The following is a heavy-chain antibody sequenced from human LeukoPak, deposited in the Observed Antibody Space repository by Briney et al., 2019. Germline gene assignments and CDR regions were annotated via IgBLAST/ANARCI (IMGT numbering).Heavy chain of an antibody. CDR2: MNPNSGNT. CDR3: ARGFGLVYYDSSGEDY. V-gene: IGHV1-8*01. CDR1: GYTFTSYD. D-gene: IGHD3-22*01. J-gene: IGHJ4*02. Sequence: ASVKVSCKASGYTFTSYDINWVRQATGQGLERMGWMNPNSGNTGYAQKFQGRVTMTRNTSISTAYMELSSLRSEDTAVYYCARGFGLVYYDSSGEDYWGQGTLVTVSS.